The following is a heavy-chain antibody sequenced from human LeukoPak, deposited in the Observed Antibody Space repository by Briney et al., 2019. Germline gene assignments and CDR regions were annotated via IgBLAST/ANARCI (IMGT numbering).Heavy chain of an antibody. Sequence: SETLSLTCTVSGGSISSYYWSWIRQPPGKGLEWIGSIYYSGSTYYNPSLKSRVTISVDTSKNQFSLKLSSVTAADTAVYYCARPVVPAANFDYWGQGTLVTVSS. J-gene: IGHJ4*02. V-gene: IGHV4-59*05. CDR1: GGSISSYY. CDR3: ARPVVPAANFDY. CDR2: IYYSGST. D-gene: IGHD2-2*01.